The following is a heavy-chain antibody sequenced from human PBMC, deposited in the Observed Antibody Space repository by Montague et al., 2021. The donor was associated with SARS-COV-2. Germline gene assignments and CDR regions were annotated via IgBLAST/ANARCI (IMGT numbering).Heavy chain of an antibody. D-gene: IGHD5-12*01. CDR3: ARAVIYGGYAFAYFDF. Sequence: SETLSLTYAVYGGSFSKYYWSWIRQPAGKGLEWIGRVYTTGSTNYNPSLKSRVTISGDTSRNQFSLRLTSVTAADTAMYYCARAVIYGGYAFAYFDFWGQGVLVTVSS. CDR1: GGSFSKYY. CDR2: VYTTGST. V-gene: IGHV4-59*10. J-gene: IGHJ4*02.